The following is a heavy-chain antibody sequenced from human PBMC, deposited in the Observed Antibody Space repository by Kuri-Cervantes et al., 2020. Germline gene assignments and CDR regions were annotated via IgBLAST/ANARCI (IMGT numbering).Heavy chain of an antibody. J-gene: IGHJ4*02. CDR3: ARDRAEYSSSWYNYFDY. Sequence: SETLSFTCTVSGGSVSSGSYYWSWIRQPPGKGLEWIGSIYHSGSTYYNPSLKSRVTISVDTSKNQFSLKLSSVTAADTAVYYCARDRAEYSSSWYNYFDYWGQGTLVTVSS. CDR2: IYHSGST. D-gene: IGHD6-13*01. CDR1: GGSVSSGSYY. V-gene: IGHV4-39*07.